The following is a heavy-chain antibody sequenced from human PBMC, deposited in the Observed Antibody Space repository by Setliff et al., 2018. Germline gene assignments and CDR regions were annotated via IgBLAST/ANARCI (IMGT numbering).Heavy chain of an antibody. CDR2: INSDGSST. CDR3: ARAHLYSSSAPKDAKWHN. J-gene: IGHJ4*02. V-gene: IGHV3-74*01. Sequence: GGSLRLSCAASGFTFSSYWMHWVRQAPGKGLVWVSRINSDGSSTSYADSVKGRFTISRDNAKNTLYLQMNSLRAEDTAVYYCARAHLYSSSAPKDAKWHNWGQGTLVTVSS. CDR1: GFTFSSYW. D-gene: IGHD6-6*01.